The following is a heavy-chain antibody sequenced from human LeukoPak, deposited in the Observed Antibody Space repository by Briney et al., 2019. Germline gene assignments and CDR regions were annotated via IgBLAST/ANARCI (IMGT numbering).Heavy chain of an antibody. CDR3: ARGIRPYCSGGSCYLNYYYYMDV. Sequence: PSETLSLTCTVSGGSISSGSYYWSWIPQPPGQGLEGIVNIYYSGRTNYNPSLKSRVTISVDTSKNQFSLKLSSVTAADTAVYYCARGIRPYCSGGSCYLNYYYYMDVWGKGTTVTVSS. J-gene: IGHJ6*03. V-gene: IGHV4-61*01. CDR1: GGSISSGSYY. CDR2: IYYSGRT. D-gene: IGHD2-15*01.